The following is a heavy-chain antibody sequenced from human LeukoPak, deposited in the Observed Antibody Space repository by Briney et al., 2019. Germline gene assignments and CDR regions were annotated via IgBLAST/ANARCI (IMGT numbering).Heavy chain of an antibody. Sequence: SETLSLTCTVSGGSISSSSYYWGWIRQPPGKGLEWIGSIYYSGSTYYNPSLKSRVTISVDTSKNQFSLKLSSVTAADTAVYYCARRSSSSWNLYYFDYWGQGTLVTVSS. J-gene: IGHJ4*02. CDR2: IYYSGST. D-gene: IGHD6-13*01. CDR3: ARRSSSSWNLYYFDY. CDR1: GGSISSSSYY. V-gene: IGHV4-39*01.